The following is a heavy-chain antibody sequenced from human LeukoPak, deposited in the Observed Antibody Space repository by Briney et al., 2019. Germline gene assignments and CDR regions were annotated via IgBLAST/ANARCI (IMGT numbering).Heavy chain of an antibody. D-gene: IGHD2-2*01. J-gene: IGHJ6*02. CDR3: ARDGLYCSSTSCYANYYYYYGMDV. CDR1: GYTFTSYG. CDR2: ISAYNGNT. Sequence: ASVKVSYKASGYTFTSYGTSWVRQAPGQGLEWMGWISAYNGNTNYAQKLQGRVTMTTDTSTSTAYMELRSLRSDDTAVYYCARDGLYCSSTSCYANYYYYYGMDVWGQGTTVTVSS. V-gene: IGHV1-18*01.